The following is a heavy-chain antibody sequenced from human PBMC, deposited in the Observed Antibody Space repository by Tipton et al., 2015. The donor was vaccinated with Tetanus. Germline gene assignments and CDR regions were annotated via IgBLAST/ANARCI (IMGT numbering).Heavy chain of an antibody. CDR1: GGSFSGFY. V-gene: IGHV4-34*01. CDR3: AGVTAQRTELYFDH. Sequence: TLSLTCAVSGGSFSGFYWSWIRQPPGKGLEWIGEINHRGGTSYNPSLKSRVTISMDRSKNQISLQLTSVTAADTAVYFCAGVTAQRTELYFDHWGQGTLVTVSS. CDR2: INHRGGT. D-gene: IGHD6-13*01. J-gene: IGHJ4*02.